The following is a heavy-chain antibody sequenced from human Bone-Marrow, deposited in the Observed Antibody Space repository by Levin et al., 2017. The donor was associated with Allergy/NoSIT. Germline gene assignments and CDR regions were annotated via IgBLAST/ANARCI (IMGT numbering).Heavy chain of an antibody. CDR3: ARDFSGSADY. CDR1: GFTFSSYW. Sequence: GESLKISCAASGFTFSSYWMSWVRQAPGKGLEWVANIKQDGSEKYYVDSVKGRFTISRDNAKNSLYLQMNSLRAEDTAVYYCARDFSGSADYWGQGTLVTVSS. D-gene: IGHD2/OR15-2a*01. V-gene: IGHV3-7*01. CDR2: IKQDGSEK. J-gene: IGHJ4*02.